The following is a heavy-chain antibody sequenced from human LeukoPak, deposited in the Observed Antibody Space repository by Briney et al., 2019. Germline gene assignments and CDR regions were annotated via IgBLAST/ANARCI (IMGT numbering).Heavy chain of an antibody. CDR2: ISSSSSYI. D-gene: IGHD5-12*01. V-gene: IGHV3-21*01. Sequence: PGGSLRLSCAASGFTFSSYSMNWVRQAPGKGLEWVSSISSSSSYIYYADSVKGRFTISRDNAKNSLYPQMNSLRAEDTAVYYCARDLGGYDLFDYWGQGTLVTVSS. J-gene: IGHJ4*02. CDR3: ARDLGGYDLFDY. CDR1: GFTFSSYS.